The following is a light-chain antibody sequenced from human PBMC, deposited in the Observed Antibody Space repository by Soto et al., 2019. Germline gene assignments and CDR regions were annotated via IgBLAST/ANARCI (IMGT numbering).Light chain of an antibody. Sequence: QSALTQPPSASGSPGQSVTISCTGTSSDVGTYNYVSWYQQHPGKAPKLMIFEVSKRPSGVPDRFSGSKSDNTASLTVSGLQTEDEAEYHCSSYAGSNNYIFGGGTKLTVL. J-gene: IGLJ2*01. CDR1: SSDVGTYNY. CDR3: SSYAGSNNYI. V-gene: IGLV2-8*01. CDR2: EVS.